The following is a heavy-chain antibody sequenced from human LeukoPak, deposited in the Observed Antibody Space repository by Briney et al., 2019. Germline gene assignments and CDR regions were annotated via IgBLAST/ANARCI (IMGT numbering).Heavy chain of an antibody. CDR2: INPNSGGT. J-gene: IGHJ4*02. CDR3: ARDESVVPAAESEGFDY. D-gene: IGHD2-2*01. CDR1: GYTFTGYY. V-gene: IGHV1-2*02. Sequence: GASVKVSCKASGYTFTGYYMHWVRQAPGQGLEWMGWINPNSGGTNYAQKFQGRVTMTRDTSISTAYMELSRLRSDDTAVYYCARDESVVPAAESEGFDYRGQGTLVTVSS.